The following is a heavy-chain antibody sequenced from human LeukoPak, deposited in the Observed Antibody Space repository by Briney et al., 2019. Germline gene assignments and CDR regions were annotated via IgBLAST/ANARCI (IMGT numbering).Heavy chain of an antibody. CDR2: INPNSGGT. Sequence: ASVKVSCKASGGTFSSYAISWVRQAPGQGLEWMGRINPNSGGTNYAQKFQGRVTMTRDTSISTAYMELSRLRSDDTAVYYCARDLGYCSSTSCYTYFDYWGQGTLVTVSS. D-gene: IGHD2-2*02. V-gene: IGHV1-2*02. CDR1: GGTFSSYA. CDR3: ARDLGYCSSTSCYTYFDY. J-gene: IGHJ4*02.